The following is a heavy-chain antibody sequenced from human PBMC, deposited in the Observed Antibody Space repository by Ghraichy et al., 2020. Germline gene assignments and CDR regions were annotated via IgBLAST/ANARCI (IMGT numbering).Heavy chain of an antibody. J-gene: IGHJ4*02. CDR2: ISGSGGST. CDR3: AKGARVTMIVVVRPDFDY. CDR1: GFTFSSYA. D-gene: IGHD3-22*01. Sequence: GGSLRLSCAASGFTFSSYAMSWVRQAPGKGLEWVSAISGSGGSTYYADSVKGRFTISRDNSKNTLYLQMNSLRAEDTAVYYCAKGARVTMIVVVRPDFDYWGQGTLVTVSS. V-gene: IGHV3-23*01.